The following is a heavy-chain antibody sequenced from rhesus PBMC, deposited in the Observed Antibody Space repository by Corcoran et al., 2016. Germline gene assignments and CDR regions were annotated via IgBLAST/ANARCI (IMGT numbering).Heavy chain of an antibody. V-gene: IGHV4-169*01. CDR2: IYRRRTST. Sequence: QLQLPESRPGLVKPSETMFVTCAVSSGSVTSRIGRWLRQAPWKGLGGLVYIYRRRTSTNYTPSLTSRVALSVVTFKNPPSLVLTSLTTAYTAVYYCASGGVRRRGIWNEGLDYWGQVVLVTVSS. CDR1: SGSVTSRI. J-gene: IGHJ4*01. CDR3: ASGGVRRRGIWNEGLDY. D-gene: IGHD6-25*01.